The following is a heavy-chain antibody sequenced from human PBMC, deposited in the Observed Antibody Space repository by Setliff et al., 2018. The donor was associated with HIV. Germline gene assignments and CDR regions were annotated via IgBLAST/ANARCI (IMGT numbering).Heavy chain of an antibody. Sequence: PGGSLRLSCAASGLTFSSYAMHWVRQAPGKGLEWVAIISSDGTKKYYGDSVKGRFTISRDNSKKMLYLQMNILRPEDTGVYYCARDLDAGTTKIFDYWGQGTLVTVSS. J-gene: IGHJ4*02. CDR1: GLTFSSYA. CDR2: ISSDGTKK. V-gene: IGHV3-30*04. D-gene: IGHD1-1*01. CDR3: ARDLDAGTTKIFDY.